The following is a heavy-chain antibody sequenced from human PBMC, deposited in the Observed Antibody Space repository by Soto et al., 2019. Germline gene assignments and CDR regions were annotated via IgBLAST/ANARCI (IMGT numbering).Heavy chain of an antibody. CDR3: ARDKSGSYSIDS. CDR1: GFTFNKYT. V-gene: IGHV3-48*04. D-gene: IGHD1-26*01. CDR2: ISGGGGTM. J-gene: IGHJ4*02. Sequence: EVQLVESGGGLVQSGGSLRLTCAASGFTFNKYTMNWVRQAPGKGLEWLSYISGGGGTMFYADSVKGRVTISRDNVKNSLYLQMDSLRAEDTAVSYCARDKSGSYSIDSWGQGTLVTVSS.